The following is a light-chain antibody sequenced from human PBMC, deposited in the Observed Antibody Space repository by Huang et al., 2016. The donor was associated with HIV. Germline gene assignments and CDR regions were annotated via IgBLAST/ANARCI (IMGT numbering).Light chain of an antibody. V-gene: IGKV1-NL1*01. CDR2: ATS. Sequence: DIQMTQSPSSLSASVGDRVTITCRASQCIGNSLAWYQQKPEKAPRLLLYATSRLESGVPSRFSGSGSGTHYTLTISTLQPEDIASYYCQQYHGIPWTFGQGTKVEIK. J-gene: IGKJ1*01. CDR3: QQYHGIPWT. CDR1: QCIGNS.